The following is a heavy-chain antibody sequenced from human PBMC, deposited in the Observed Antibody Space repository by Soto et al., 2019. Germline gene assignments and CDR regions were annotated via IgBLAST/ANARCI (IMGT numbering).Heavy chain of an antibody. CDR3: ARARAAAGGDY. CDR1: GFTFSSYS. CDR2: ISSSSSYI. V-gene: IGHV3-21*01. Sequence: EVQLVESGGGLVKPGGSLRLSCAASGFTFSSYSMNWVRQAPGKGLEWVSSISSSSSYIYYADSVKGRFTISRDNAKNSLYLQMNSLRAEDTAMYYCARARAAAGGDYWGQGTLVTVSS. D-gene: IGHD6-13*01. J-gene: IGHJ4*02.